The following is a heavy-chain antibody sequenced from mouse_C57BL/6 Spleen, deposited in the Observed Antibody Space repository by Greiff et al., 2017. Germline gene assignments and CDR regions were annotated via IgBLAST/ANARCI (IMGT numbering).Heavy chain of an antibody. CDR3: TRWDDGLYAMDY. J-gene: IGHJ4*01. D-gene: IGHD2-3*01. Sequence: VQLQQSGAELVRPGASVTLSCKASGYTFTDYEMHWVKQTPVHGLEWIGAIDPDTGGTAYNQKFKGKAILTADKSSSTAYMELRSLTSEDSAVYYCTRWDDGLYAMDYWGQGTSVTVSS. V-gene: IGHV1-15*01. CDR1: GYTFTDYE. CDR2: IDPDTGGT.